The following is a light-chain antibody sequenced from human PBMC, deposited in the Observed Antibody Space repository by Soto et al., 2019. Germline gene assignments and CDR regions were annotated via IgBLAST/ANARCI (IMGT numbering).Light chain of an antibody. CDR2: DVS. CDR1: SSDVGGYNY. Sequence: QSVLTQPASVSGSPGQSITISCTGTSSDVGGYNYVSWYQQHPGKAPKLMIYDVSNRPSGVSNRFSGSKSGNTASLTISALHAEDEADYYCSSYTSSSTLDVFGTGTKLTVL. J-gene: IGLJ1*01. CDR3: SSYTSSSTLDV. V-gene: IGLV2-14*01.